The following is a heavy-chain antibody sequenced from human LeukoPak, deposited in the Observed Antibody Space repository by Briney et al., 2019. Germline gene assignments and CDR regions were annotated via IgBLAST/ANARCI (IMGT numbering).Heavy chain of an antibody. CDR1: GFTFSSYA. V-gene: IGHV3-23*01. CDR2: ISGSGGST. D-gene: IGHD2/OR15-2a*01. J-gene: IGHJ6*02. CDR3: ANFGEYSPYYYYGMDV. Sequence: PGGSLRLSCAASGFTFSSYAMSWVRQAPGKGLEWVSAISGSGGSTYYADSVKGRFTISRDNSKNTLYLQMNSLRAEDTAVYYCANFGEYSPYYYYGMDVWGQGATVTVSS.